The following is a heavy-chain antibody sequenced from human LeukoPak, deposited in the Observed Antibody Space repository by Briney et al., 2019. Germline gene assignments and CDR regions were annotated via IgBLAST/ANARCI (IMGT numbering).Heavy chain of an antibody. CDR3: ARDQPYYDSSGRRGYFDY. D-gene: IGHD3-22*01. CDR2: ISSSGSTI. CDR1: GGSISSSSYY. V-gene: IGHV3-11*01. J-gene: IGHJ4*02. Sequence: LSLTCTVSGGSISSSSYYWGWTRQPPGKGLEWVSYISSSGSTIYYADSVKGRFTISRDNAKNSLYLQMNSLRAEDTAVYYCARDQPYYDSSGRRGYFDYWGQGTLVTVSS.